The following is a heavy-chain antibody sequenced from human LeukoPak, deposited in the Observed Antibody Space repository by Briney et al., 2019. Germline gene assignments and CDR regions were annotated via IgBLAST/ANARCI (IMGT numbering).Heavy chain of an antibody. D-gene: IGHD2-21*02. Sequence: PGGSLRLSCAASGFTFDDYGMSWVRQAPGKGLKWVSGINWNGGSTGYADSVKGRFTISRDNAKNSLYLQMNSLRAEDTALYYCARDAYCGGDCYPTYYFDYWGQGTLVTVSS. J-gene: IGHJ4*02. V-gene: IGHV3-20*04. CDR1: GFTFDDYG. CDR2: INWNGGST. CDR3: ARDAYCGGDCYPTYYFDY.